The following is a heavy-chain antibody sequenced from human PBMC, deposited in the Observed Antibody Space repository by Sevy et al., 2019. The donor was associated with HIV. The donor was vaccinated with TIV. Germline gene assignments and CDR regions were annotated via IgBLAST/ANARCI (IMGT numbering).Heavy chain of an antibody. CDR2: MSSTGTTI. CDR3: VRDRSYSGGSRSCDY. V-gene: IGHV3-11*01. CDR1: GFTFSDFY. D-gene: IGHD1-26*01. Sequence: GGSLRLSCVASGFTFSDFYMSWIRQAPGKGLEWVSYMSSTGTTIYYADSVKGRFTISRDNAKNSLYLQMNSLRAEDTAVYYWVRDRSYSGGSRSCDYWGQGTLVTVSS. J-gene: IGHJ4*02.